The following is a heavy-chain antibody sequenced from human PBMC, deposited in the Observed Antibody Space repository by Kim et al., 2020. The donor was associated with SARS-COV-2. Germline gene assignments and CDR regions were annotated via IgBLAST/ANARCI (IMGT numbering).Heavy chain of an antibody. CDR2: ISYDGSNK. Sequence: GGSLRLSCAASGFTFSSYAMHWVRQAPGKGLEWVAVISYDGSNKYYADSVKGRFTISRDNSKNTLYLQMNILRAEDTAVYYCASNSYGYRTFDYWCRGTLVTVPS. CDR1: GFTFSSYA. V-gene: IGHV3-30-3*01. J-gene: IGHJ4*02. D-gene: IGHD5-18*01. CDR3: ASNSYGYRTFDY.